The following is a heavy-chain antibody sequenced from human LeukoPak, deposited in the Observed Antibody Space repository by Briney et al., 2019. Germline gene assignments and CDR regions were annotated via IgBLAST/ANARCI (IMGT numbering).Heavy chain of an antibody. V-gene: IGHV3-30*02. D-gene: IGHD6-19*01. CDR1: GFIFSNYG. CDR3: AKDTNSGWSYFDY. CDR2: IRYDGSNE. J-gene: IGHJ4*02. Sequence: PGGSLRLSCAASGFIFSNYGMHWVRQAPGKGLEWVAFIRYDGSNEYYADSVKGRFTTSRDNSKNTMYLQMNSLRAEDTAVYYCAKDTNSGWSYFDYWGQGTLVTVSS.